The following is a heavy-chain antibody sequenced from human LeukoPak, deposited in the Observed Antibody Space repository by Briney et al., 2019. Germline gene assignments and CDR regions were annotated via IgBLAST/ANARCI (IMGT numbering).Heavy chain of an antibody. CDR3: ARGQTRHGYNYVWFDY. Sequence: SVKVSCKASGDTFSSYAISWVRQAPGQGLEWMGRIIPILGIANYAQKFQGRVTITADKSTSTAYMELSSLRAEDTAVYYCARGQTRHGYNYVWFDYWGQGTLVTVSS. D-gene: IGHD5-24*01. V-gene: IGHV1-69*04. CDR2: IIPILGIA. J-gene: IGHJ5*01. CDR1: GDTFSSYA.